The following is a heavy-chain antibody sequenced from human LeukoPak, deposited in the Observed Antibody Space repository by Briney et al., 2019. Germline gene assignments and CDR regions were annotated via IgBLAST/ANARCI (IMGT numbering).Heavy chain of an antibody. CDR2: IWYDGSNK. V-gene: IGHV3-33*06. J-gene: IGHJ4*02. Sequence: GGSLRLSCAASGFTFSSYGMHWVRQAPGKGLEWVAVIWYDGSNKYYADSVKGRFTISRDNSKNTLYPQMNSLRAEDTAVYYCAKDGNTAMAPYYFDYWGQGTLVTVSS. D-gene: IGHD5-18*01. CDR3: AKDGNTAMAPYYFDY. CDR1: GFTFSSYG.